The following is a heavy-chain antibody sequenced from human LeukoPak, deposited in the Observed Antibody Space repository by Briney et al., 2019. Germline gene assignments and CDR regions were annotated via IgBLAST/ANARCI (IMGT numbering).Heavy chain of an antibody. Sequence: DPSETLSLTCTVSGGSISSSSYYWGWIRQPPGKGLEWIGSIYYSGSTYYNPSLKSRVTISVDTSKNQFSLKLSSVTAADTAVYYCARHEIDYDFWSCPTTFIYWGQGTLVTVSS. J-gene: IGHJ4*02. CDR1: GGSISSSSYY. CDR2: IYYSGST. V-gene: IGHV4-39*01. D-gene: IGHD3-3*01. CDR3: ARHEIDYDFWSCPTTFIY.